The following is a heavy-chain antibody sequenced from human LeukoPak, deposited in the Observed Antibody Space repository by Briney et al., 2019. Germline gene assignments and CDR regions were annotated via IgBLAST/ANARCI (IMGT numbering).Heavy chain of an antibody. CDR3: ARHHYYGSGSYYNDH. V-gene: IGHV4-39*01. J-gene: IGHJ5*02. D-gene: IGHD3-10*01. CDR2: IYYSGST. Sequence: SETLSLTCTVSGGSINRSTYYWGWIRQPPGKGLEWIGSIYYSGSTCYNPSLKSPFTISVDTSKNQFSLKLGSVTAADTAVYYCARHHYYGSGSYYNDHWGQGTLVTVSS. CDR1: GGSINRSTYY.